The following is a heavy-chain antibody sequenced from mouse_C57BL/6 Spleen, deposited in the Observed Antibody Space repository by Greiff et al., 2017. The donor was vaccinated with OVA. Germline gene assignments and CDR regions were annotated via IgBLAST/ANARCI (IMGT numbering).Heavy chain of an antibody. CDR1: GYAFSSYW. Sequence: VQLQQSGAELVKPGASVKISCKASGYAFSSYWMNWVKQRPGKGLEWIGQIYPGDGDTNYNGKFKGKATLTADKSSSTAYMQLSSLTSEDSAVYFCARVGVTHYAMDYWGQGTSVTVSS. V-gene: IGHV1-80*01. D-gene: IGHD2-3*01. CDR3: ARVGVTHYAMDY. CDR2: IYPGDGDT. J-gene: IGHJ4*01.